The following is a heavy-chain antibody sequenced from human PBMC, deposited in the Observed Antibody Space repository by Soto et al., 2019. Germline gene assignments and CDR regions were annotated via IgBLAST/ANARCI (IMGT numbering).Heavy chain of an antibody. CDR2: ISNDGTTT. Sequence: PGGSLRLSCAASGFTFSTYWMEWVRQAPGEGLVWVSQISNDGTTTVYADSVKGRFTVSRDNAKNTVYLQTNSLRVEDTAVYYCARDRGRLFDIWGQGTMVTV. V-gene: IGHV3-74*01. J-gene: IGHJ3*02. CDR1: GFTFSTYW. D-gene: IGHD6-25*01. CDR3: ARDRGRLFDI.